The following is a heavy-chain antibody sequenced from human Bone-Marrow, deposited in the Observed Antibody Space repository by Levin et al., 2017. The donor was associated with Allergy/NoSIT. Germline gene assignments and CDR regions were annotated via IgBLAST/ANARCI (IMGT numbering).Heavy chain of an antibody. V-gene: IGHV3-72*01. Sequence: LSLTCAASGFTFSDHYIDWVRQAPGQGLEWVGRLRNKATASTTEYAASVKGRFTISRDDSLNSLYLEMNSLKTEDTAVYYCVRSTYSGTYYLQDWGQGILVTVSS. CDR3: VRSTYSGTYYLQD. J-gene: IGHJ4*02. D-gene: IGHD1-26*01. CDR2: LRNKATASTT. CDR1: GFTFSDHY.